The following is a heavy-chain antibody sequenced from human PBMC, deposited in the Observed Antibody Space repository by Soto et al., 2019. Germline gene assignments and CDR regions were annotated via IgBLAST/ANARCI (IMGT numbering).Heavy chain of an antibody. CDR2: IYPGDSDT. Sequence: GESLKISCKGSGYRFSSYWIAWVLQMPGKGLEWMGIIYPGDSDTRYSPSFEGQVTISADKSNSTAYLQWSSLKASDTAMYYCARQGSNGAYYYYGMDVWGQGTTVTVSS. J-gene: IGHJ6*02. V-gene: IGHV5-51*01. CDR3: ARQGSNGAYYYYGMDV. CDR1: GYRFSSYW. D-gene: IGHD3-16*01.